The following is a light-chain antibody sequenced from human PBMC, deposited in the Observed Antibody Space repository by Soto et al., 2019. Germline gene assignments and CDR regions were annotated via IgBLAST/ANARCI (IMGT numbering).Light chain of an antibody. CDR2: DTS. V-gene: IGLV7-46*01. J-gene: IGLJ3*02. CDR3: LLSYSGAWV. CDR1: TGAVTSGHY. Sequence: QTVVTQEPSLTVSPGGTVTLTCGSSTGAVTSGHYPYWFQQKPGQATRTLIYDTSNKHSWTPARFSGSLLGGKAALTLSGAQPEDDAEYYCLLSYSGAWVFGGGTKLTVL.